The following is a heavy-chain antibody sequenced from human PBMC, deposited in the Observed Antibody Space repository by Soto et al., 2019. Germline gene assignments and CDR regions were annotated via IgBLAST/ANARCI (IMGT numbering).Heavy chain of an antibody. D-gene: IGHD3-9*01. J-gene: IGHJ4*02. Sequence: QVQLQQWGAGLLKPSETLSLTCAVYGGSFSGYYWSWIRQPPGKGLEWIGEINHRGSTNYNPSLKSRVTISVDTSKNQFSLKLSSVTAADTAVYYCARGQRRYCDWLSRLGFDYWGQGTLVTVSS. CDR2: INHRGST. V-gene: IGHV4-34*01. CDR3: ARGQRRYCDWLSRLGFDY. CDR1: GGSFSGYY.